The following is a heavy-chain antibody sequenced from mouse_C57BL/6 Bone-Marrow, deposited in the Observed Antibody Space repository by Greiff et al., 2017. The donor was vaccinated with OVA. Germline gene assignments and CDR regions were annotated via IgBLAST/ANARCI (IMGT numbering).Heavy chain of an antibody. J-gene: IGHJ3*01. Sequence: QVQLQQSGAELVKPGASVKLSCKASGYTFTSYWMHWVKQRPGQGLEWIGMIHPNSGSTNYNEKFKSKATLTVDKSSSTAYMQLSSLTSEDSAVYYCARGFYYGSSYSFAYWGQGTLVTVSA. V-gene: IGHV1-64*01. CDR3: ARGFYYGSSYSFAY. D-gene: IGHD1-1*01. CDR1: GYTFTSYW. CDR2: IHPNSGST.